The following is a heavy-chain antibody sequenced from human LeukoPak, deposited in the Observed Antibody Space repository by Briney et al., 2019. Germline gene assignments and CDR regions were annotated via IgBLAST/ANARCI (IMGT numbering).Heavy chain of an antibody. V-gene: IGHV4-59*08. CDR2: IYYSGST. CDR1: GGSISSYY. Sequence: SETLSLTCTVSGGSISSYYWNWIRQSPGKGLEWIGYIYYSGSTNYNPSLKSRVTISVDTSKNQFSLNLSSVTAADTAVYYWARRYCSGGSCYPRHFDFWGQGTLVTVSS. CDR3: ARRYCSGGSCYPRHFDF. D-gene: IGHD2-15*01. J-gene: IGHJ4*02.